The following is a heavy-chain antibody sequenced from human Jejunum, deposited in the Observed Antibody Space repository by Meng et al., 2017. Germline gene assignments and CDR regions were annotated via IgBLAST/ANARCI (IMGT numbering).Heavy chain of an antibody. CDR3: ARDPPWAHSAFDI. Sequence: LRLSCAISGDSVSNNGAAWNWIRQSPSRGLEWLGRTYYRSQWLTDYAVSVKSRITITPDTSKNQFSLHLNSVTPEDTAVYYCARDPPWAHSAFDILGQGTMVTVSS. V-gene: IGHV6-1*01. CDR2: TYYRSQWLT. J-gene: IGHJ3*02. CDR1: GDSVSNNGAA. D-gene: IGHD7-27*01.